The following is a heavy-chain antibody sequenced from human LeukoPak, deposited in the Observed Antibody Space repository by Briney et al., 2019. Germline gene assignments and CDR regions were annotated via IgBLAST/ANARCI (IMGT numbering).Heavy chain of an antibody. Sequence: SETLSLTCTVSGDSVSGISFYWSWVRQPPGKGLEWIGYIHGSGNTKYNPSLKSRVTISVDTSTNQFSLKLNSVTAADTAVYYCARLSRYCSGGSCYGENWLDSWGQGTLVTVSS. CDR3: ARLSRYCSGGSCYGENWLDS. V-gene: IGHV4-61*01. CDR2: IHGSGNT. J-gene: IGHJ5*01. D-gene: IGHD2-15*01. CDR1: GDSVSGISFY.